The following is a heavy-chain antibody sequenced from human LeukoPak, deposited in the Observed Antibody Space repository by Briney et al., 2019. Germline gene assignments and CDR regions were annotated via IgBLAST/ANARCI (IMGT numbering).Heavy chain of an antibody. CDR3: ARVPKIIVRVVIISNWFDP. D-gene: IGHD3-10*01. CDR1: GGSFSGYY. CDR2: INHSGSN. J-gene: IGHJ5*02. V-gene: IGHV4-34*01. Sequence: SETLSLTCPVYGGSFSGYYWRWLRQPPGKGLEWIGEINHSGSNNYNPSLRSRVPISVDTSKNQFSLKLSSVTAADTAVYHCARVPKIIVRVVIISNWFDPWGQGTLVTVSS.